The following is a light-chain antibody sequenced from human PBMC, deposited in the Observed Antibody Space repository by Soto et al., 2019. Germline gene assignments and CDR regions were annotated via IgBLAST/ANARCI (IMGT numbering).Light chain of an antibody. Sequence: QSALTQPASVSGSPGQSITLSCTGTSSDIGGYDYVSWYQRHPGKAPKLIIYDVNNRPSGVSNRFSGSKSGNTASLTFSGLPAEDEADYYCTSYASGSSHVVFGGGTKLTVL. V-gene: IGLV2-14*01. CDR1: SSDIGGYDY. J-gene: IGLJ2*01. CDR3: TSYASGSSHVV. CDR2: DVN.